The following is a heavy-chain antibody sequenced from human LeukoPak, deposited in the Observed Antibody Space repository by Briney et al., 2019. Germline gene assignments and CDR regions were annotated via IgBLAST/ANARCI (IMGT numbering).Heavy chain of an antibody. Sequence: GGSLRLSCTASGFTFGDYAMSWVRQAPGKGLEWVGFIRSKAYGGTTEYAASVKGRFTISRDDSKSIAYLQMNSLKTEDTAVYYCTRSPVYYYDSSGYYLSWGQGTLVTVSS. J-gene: IGHJ5*02. V-gene: IGHV3-49*04. D-gene: IGHD3-22*01. CDR3: TRSPVYYYDSSGYYLS. CDR2: IRSKAYGGTT. CDR1: GFTFGDYA.